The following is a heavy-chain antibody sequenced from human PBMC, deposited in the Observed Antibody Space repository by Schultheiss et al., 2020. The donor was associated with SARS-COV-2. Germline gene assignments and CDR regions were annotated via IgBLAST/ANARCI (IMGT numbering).Heavy chain of an antibody. D-gene: IGHD6-13*01. V-gene: IGHV4-59*12. J-gene: IGHJ6*03. CDR1: GGSIRSYY. CDR3: ARAAAGPVSTNYYYYYYMDV. CDR2: IYYSGST. Sequence: SETLSLTCTVSGGSIRSYYWSWIRQPPGKGLEWIGYIYYSGSTNYNPSLKSRVTISVDTSKNQFSLKLSSVTAADTAVYYCARAAAGPVSTNYYYYYYMDVWGKGTTVTVSS.